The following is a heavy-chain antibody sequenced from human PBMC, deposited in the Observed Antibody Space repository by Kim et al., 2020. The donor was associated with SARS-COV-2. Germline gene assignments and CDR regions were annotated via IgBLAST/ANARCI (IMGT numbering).Heavy chain of an antibody. Sequence: GGSLRLSCVASGVTFSTSAMFWVRQAPGKGLEWVSSISGDSAGTFYADSVRGRFTISRDNSKNTLYLQMHTLRVDDTAIYYCAKKPRYYYGLDVWGQGTTVTVSS. CDR2: ISGDSAGT. CDR1: GVTFSTSA. V-gene: IGHV3-23*01. CDR3: AKKPRYYYGLDV. J-gene: IGHJ6*02.